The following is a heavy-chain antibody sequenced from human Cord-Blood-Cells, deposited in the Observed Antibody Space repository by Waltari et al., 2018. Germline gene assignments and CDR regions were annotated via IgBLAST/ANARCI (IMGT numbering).Heavy chain of an antibody. Sequence: EVQLVESGGGLVQPGASLRLSCAASGVTFISCSVYGVRKAPGKELAWVSSISSSSTVHYADSVKGRFPIYRDNATNQLYLQMNSLRDEETAVYYCARDQECSSTSCYDNWGQRTLVTVSS. D-gene: IGHD2-2*01. CDR2: ISSSSTV. J-gene: IGHJ4*02. V-gene: IGHV3-48*02. CDR3: ARDQECSSTSCYDN. CDR1: GVTFISCS.